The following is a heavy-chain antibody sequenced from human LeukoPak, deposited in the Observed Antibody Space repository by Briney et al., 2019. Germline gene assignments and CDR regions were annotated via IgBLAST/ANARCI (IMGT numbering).Heavy chain of an antibody. CDR1: GLSYSDSY. V-gene: IGHV3-11*05. D-gene: IGHD1-26*01. J-gene: IGHJ4*02. CDR2: ISSSGSYT. Sequence: PGGSLRLSCAASGLSYSDSYMTWIRQAPGKGLEWVSYISSSGSYTNYADSVQGRFTVSRDNSKNTLYLQMNSLRAEDTAVYYCAKDPYSGSYFDFWGQGTLVTVSS. CDR3: AKDPYSGSYFDF.